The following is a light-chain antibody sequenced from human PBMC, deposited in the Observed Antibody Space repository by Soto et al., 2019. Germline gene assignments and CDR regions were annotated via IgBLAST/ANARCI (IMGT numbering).Light chain of an antibody. Sequence: DIVMTQSPLSLPVTPGEPASISCRSSQSLLHSNGYNYLDWYLQKPGQSPQLLIYLGSNRASGVPDRFSGSGSGTDFTLKISSVEAADVGVYYCMQALQTPRTFGQGTKLEIK. CDR3: MQALQTPRT. V-gene: IGKV2-28*01. CDR2: LGS. J-gene: IGKJ1*01. CDR1: QSLLHSNGYNY.